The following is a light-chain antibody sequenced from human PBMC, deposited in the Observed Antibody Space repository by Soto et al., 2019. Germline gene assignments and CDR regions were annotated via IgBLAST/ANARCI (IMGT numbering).Light chain of an antibody. J-gene: IGKJ5*01. CDR3: QQYGSSPIT. V-gene: IGKV3-20*01. CDR2: GAS. CDR1: QSVSSSQ. Sequence: EIVMTQSPGTLSLSPGERATLSCRASQSVSSSQLAWYQQKPGQAPRLLMYGASSRATGLPDRLSGGGSGTDFTLTISILEPEDFAVYYWQQYGSSPITFGQGTRLEIK.